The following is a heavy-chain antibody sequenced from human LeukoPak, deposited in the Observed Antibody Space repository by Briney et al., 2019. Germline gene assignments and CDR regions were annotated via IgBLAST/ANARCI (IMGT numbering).Heavy chain of an antibody. Sequence: GGFLRLSCAASGFTFSSYAMSWVRQAPGKGLEWVSAISGSGGSTYYADSVKGRFTISRDNSKNTLYLQMNSLRAEDTAVYYCAKGRRQWLVPFDYWGQGTLVTVSS. V-gene: IGHV3-23*01. J-gene: IGHJ4*02. CDR1: GFTFSSYA. CDR2: ISGSGGST. CDR3: AKGRRQWLVPFDY. D-gene: IGHD6-19*01.